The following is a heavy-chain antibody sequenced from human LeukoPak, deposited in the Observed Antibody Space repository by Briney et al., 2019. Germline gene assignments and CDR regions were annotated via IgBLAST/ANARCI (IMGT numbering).Heavy chain of an antibody. V-gene: IGHV3-30*04. CDR2: ISYDGSKK. Sequence: PGGSLRLSCAASGFTFSSYAMAWVRQAPGKGLERVPAISYDGSKKYYADSVKGRFTISRDNSKNTLYLQMNSLRAEDTAVYYCASTTYNWNDAYYYYVMDVWGKGTTVTVSS. CDR1: GFTFSSYA. CDR3: ASTTYNWNDAYYYYVMDV. D-gene: IGHD1-1*01. J-gene: IGHJ6*01.